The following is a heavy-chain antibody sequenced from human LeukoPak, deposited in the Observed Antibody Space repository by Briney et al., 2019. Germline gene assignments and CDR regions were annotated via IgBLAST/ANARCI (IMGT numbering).Heavy chain of an antibody. V-gene: IGHV3-21*01. D-gene: IGHD5-12*01. CDR3: ARDGVATTYFDY. CDR1: GFTFSSYS. J-gene: IGHJ4*02. CDR2: ISSSSSYI. Sequence: PGGSLRLSCAASGFTFSSYSMNWVRQAPGKGLEWVSSISSSSSYIYYADSVKGRFTISRDNAKNSLYLQMNSLRAEDKAVYYCARDGVATTYFDYWGQGTLVTVSS.